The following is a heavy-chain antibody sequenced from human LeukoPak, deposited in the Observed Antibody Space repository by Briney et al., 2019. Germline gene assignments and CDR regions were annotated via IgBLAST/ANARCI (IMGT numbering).Heavy chain of an antibody. J-gene: IGHJ4*02. Sequence: QPGGSLRLSCAASGFNFSIYGMHWVRQAPGKGLEWVTFVRYDQSATVYADSVQGRFAISRDNSKNTVYLQMNSLRVEDTALYFCVKDQGECPGSRCYLRFLEYWDQGTLVIVSS. CDR1: GFNFSIYG. V-gene: IGHV3-30*02. D-gene: IGHD3-3*01. CDR2: VRYDQSAT. CDR3: VKDQGECPGSRCYLRFLEY.